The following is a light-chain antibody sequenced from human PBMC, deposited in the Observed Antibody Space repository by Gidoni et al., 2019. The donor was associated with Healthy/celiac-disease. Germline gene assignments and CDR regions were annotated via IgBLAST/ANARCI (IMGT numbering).Light chain of an antibody. V-gene: IGKV3-20*01. J-gene: IGKJ4*01. CDR1: QSVSSSY. CDR3: QQYGSSPLLT. Sequence: EIALTQSPGTLSLSPRERATLSCRASQSVSSSYLAWYQQKPGQAPRLLIYGASSRATGIPDRFSGSGSGTDFTLTISRLEPEDFAVYYCQQYGSSPLLTFGGGTKVEIK. CDR2: GAS.